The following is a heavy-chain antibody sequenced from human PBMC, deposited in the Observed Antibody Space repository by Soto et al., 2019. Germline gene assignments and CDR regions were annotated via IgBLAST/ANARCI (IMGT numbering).Heavy chain of an antibody. D-gene: IGHD2-15*01. CDR3: ARDFDCSGGRCFKPFDY. V-gene: IGHV3-48*01. Sequence: GESLKISCAGSGFTFSSYSMNWVRQAPGKGLEWVSYISSSSSTIYYADSVKGRFTISRDNAKNSLYLQMNSLRAEDTAVYYCARDFDCSGGRCFKPFDYWGRGTLVTVSP. CDR2: ISSSSSTI. CDR1: GFTFSSYS. J-gene: IGHJ4*02.